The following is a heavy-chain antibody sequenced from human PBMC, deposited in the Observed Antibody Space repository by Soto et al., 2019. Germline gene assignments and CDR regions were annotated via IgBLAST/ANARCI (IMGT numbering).Heavy chain of an antibody. D-gene: IGHD3-10*01. CDR1: GFTFSNAW. CDR3: TTLTMVRGVPDY. J-gene: IGHJ4*02. CDR2: IKSKTDGGAT. V-gene: IGHV3-15*01. Sequence: GGSLRLSCAASGFTFSNAWMSWVRQAPGKGLEWVGRIKSKTDGGATDYAAPVKGRFTISRDDSKNTLYLQMNSLKTEDTAVYYCTTLTMVRGVPDYWGQGTLVTVSS.